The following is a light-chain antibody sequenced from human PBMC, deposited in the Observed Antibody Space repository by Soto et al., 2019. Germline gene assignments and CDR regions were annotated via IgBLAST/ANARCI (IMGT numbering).Light chain of an antibody. CDR1: RSNIGADYD. CDR2: DNS. Sequence: QSVLTQPSSVSGALGQRVTISCTGSRSNIGADYDVQWYQQLPGTAPKLLIFDNSDRPSGVPDRFSASKSGTSASLAITGLQAEDEADYYCQSYDSSLSAVLFGGGTKLTVL. CDR3: QSYDSSLSAVL. J-gene: IGLJ2*01. V-gene: IGLV1-40*01.